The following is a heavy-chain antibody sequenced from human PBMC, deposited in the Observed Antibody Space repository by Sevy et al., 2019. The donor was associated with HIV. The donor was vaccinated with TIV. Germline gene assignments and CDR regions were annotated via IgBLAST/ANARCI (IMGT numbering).Heavy chain of an antibody. J-gene: IGHJ6*02. CDR2: INSDGGVT. CDR1: GYIFTDYY. CDR3: ARLTTQPTSDLYGMDV. D-gene: IGHD4-4*01. Sequence: ASVKVSCKASGYIFTDYYIHWVRQAPGQGLEWMAWINSDGGVTNYAQRFQGEVTVTRDTSLSTAYLELSRLKSNDTAIYYCARLTTQPTSDLYGMDVWGQWTRVTVSS. V-gene: IGHV1-2*02.